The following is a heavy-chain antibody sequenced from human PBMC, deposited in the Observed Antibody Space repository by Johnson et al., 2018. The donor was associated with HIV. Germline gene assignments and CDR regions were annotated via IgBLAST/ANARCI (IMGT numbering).Heavy chain of an antibody. J-gene: IGHJ3*02. CDR1: GFTFNNYA. CDR2: ISYDGSTI. CDR3: ACAGWRQRLEYAFDI. Sequence: QEQLVESGGGVVQPGRSLRLSCAASGFTFNNYAMRWIRQAPGKGLEWVAFISYDGSTIYYADSVKGRFTISRDNSTNTVYLQINSLIAEETAVYYCACAGWRQRLEYAFDILGQGTMVTVSS. D-gene: IGHD6-25*01. V-gene: IGHV3-30-3*01.